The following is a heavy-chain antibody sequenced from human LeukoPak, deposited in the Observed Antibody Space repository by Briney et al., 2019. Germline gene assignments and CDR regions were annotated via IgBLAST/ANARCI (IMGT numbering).Heavy chain of an antibody. V-gene: IGHV3-30*04. CDR3: ARGLDDYSNYVMGY. CDR1: GFTFSSYA. Sequence: PGGSLRLSCAASGFTFSSYAMHRVRQAPGKGLEWVAVISYDGSNKYYADSVKGRFTISRDNSKNTLYLQMNSLRAEDTAVYYCARGLDDYSNYVMGYWGQGTLVTVSS. CDR2: ISYDGSNK. D-gene: IGHD4-11*01. J-gene: IGHJ4*02.